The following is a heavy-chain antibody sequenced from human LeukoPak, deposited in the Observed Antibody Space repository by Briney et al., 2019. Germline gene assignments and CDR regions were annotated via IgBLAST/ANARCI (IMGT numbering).Heavy chain of an antibody. V-gene: IGHV3-30*03. J-gene: IGHJ5*02. D-gene: IGHD5-12*01. CDR3: ARGGDSGYDHNWFDP. Sequence: GRSLRLSCAASGFTFSSYGMHWVRQAPGKGLEWVAVISYDGSNKYYADSVKGRFTISRDNSKNTLYLQMNSLRAEDTAVYYCARGGDSGYDHNWFDPWGQGTLVTVSS. CDR2: ISYDGSNK. CDR1: GFTFSSYG.